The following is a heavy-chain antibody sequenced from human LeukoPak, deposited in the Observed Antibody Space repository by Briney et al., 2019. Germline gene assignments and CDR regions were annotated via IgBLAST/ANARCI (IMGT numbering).Heavy chain of an antibody. CDR2: INSRIGST. J-gene: IGHJ4*02. Sequence: ASVKVSCKASGDTLTPYYIHWVRQAPGQGLEWMGVINSRIGSTTYAQKFQGRVTMTTARSTNSVYMDLSSLRFEDTAIYYCTGFESGTDYNLPFNTWGQGTPVTVSS. V-gene: IGHV1-46*03. CDR1: GDTLTPYY. D-gene: IGHD3-10*01. CDR3: TGFESGTDYNLPFNT.